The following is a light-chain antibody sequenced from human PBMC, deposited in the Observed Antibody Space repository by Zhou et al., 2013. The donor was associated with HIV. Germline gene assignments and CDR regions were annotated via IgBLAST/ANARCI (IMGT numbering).Light chain of an antibody. J-gene: IGKJ2*01. CDR1: QSITSTY. V-gene: IGKV3-20*01. CDR3: QHYGVSPYT. Sequence: EIVLTQSPGTLSLSPGERATLSCRASQSITSTYFAWYQQKPGQAPRLLIYGVSTRANGIPGRFSGSGSGTEFTLTISRLEPEDFAVYYCQHYGVSPYTFGPGTKLEI. CDR2: GVS.